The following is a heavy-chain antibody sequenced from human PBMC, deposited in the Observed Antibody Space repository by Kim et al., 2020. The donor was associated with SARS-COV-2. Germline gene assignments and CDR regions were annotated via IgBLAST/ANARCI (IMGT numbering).Heavy chain of an antibody. V-gene: IGHV3-20*01. CDR1: GLSFHDYG. Sequence: GGSLRLSCAAASGLSFHDYGMSWVRQAPGKVLEWVSGIKWNGGSTGYADSVKGRFTISRDNAKKSLYLQMNSVRAEDTAFYHCARGFYQGPFDYWGQGILVTVSS. CDR3: ARGFYQGPFDY. J-gene: IGHJ4*02. CDR2: IKWNGGST.